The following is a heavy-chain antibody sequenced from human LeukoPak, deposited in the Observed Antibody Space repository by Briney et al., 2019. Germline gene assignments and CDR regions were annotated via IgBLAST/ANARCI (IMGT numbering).Heavy chain of an antibody. D-gene: IGHD3-16*02. CDR3: AKGPVRGSYRYGYFDY. Sequence: GGSLRLSCAASGFTFDDYARHWVRQAPGKGLEWVSLISWDGGSTYYADSVKGRFTISSDNSKNSLYLQMNSLRAEDTVLYYGAKGPVRGSYRYGYFDYWGQGTLVTVSS. CDR1: GFTFDDYA. J-gene: IGHJ4*02. CDR2: ISWDGGST. V-gene: IGHV3-43D*03.